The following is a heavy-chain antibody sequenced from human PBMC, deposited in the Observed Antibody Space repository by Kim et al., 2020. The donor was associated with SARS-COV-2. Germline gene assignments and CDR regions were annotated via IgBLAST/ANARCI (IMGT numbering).Heavy chain of an antibody. D-gene: IGHD4-17*01. J-gene: IGHJ2*01. CDR2: IYHTGNT. CDR1: GGSIRDYF. Sequence: SETLSLTCSVSGGSIRDYFWSWIRQAPGKGLEWIGYIYHTGNTNFNPSLQSRVSISMDTAENQFSLRLTSVTAADTAVYYCATLTTVKNFWYFDPWGRGT. CDR3: ATLTTVKNFWYFDP. V-gene: IGHV4-59*13.